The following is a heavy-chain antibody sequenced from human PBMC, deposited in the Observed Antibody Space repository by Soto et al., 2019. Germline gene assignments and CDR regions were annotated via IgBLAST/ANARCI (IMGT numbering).Heavy chain of an antibody. CDR1: GFTFSSYA. J-gene: IGHJ4*02. CDR3: AKCVDTIFGVVPGY. CDR2: ISGSGVST. V-gene: IGHV3-23*01. Sequence: PGGSLRLSCAASGFTFSSYAMSWVRQAPGKGLEWVSAISGSGVSTYYAGSVKGRFTISRDNSKNTLYLQMNSLRAEDTAVYHCAKCVDTIFGVVPGYWGQGTLVTVSS. D-gene: IGHD3-3*01.